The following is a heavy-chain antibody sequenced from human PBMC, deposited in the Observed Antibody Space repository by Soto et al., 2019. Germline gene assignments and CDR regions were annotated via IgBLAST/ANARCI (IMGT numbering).Heavy chain of an antibody. CDR3: XXXXXGDYPTDY. J-gene: IGHJ4*02. CDR1: GFSLSTRGVG. V-gene: IGHV2-5*02. Sequence: QITLKESGPTLVKPTQTLTLTCTFSGFSLSTRGVGVGWIRQPPGKALEWLAVIYWDDDKRYSPSLQSRLTXXXXXXXXXXXXXXXXXXXXXXATYXXXXXXXGDYPTDYWGQGTLVTVSS. D-gene: IGHD4-17*01. CDR2: IYWDDDK.